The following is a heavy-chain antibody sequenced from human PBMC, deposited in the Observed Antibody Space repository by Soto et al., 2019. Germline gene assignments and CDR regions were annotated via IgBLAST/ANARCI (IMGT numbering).Heavy chain of an antibody. D-gene: IGHD3-10*01. CDR3: ARHHITMVRGVIGYYYYYGMDV. J-gene: IGHJ6*02. CDR2: IYPGDSDT. Sequence: GESLKISCKGSGYSFTTYWIGWVRQMPGKGLEWMGNIYPGDSDTRYSPSFQGQVTISADKSISTAYLQWSSLKASDTAMYYCARHHITMVRGVIGYYYYYGMDVWGQGTTVTVSS. CDR1: GYSFTTYW. V-gene: IGHV5-51*01.